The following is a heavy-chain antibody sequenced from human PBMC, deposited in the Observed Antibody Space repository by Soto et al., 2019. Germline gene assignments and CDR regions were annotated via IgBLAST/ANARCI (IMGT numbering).Heavy chain of an antibody. J-gene: IGHJ2*01. D-gene: IGHD2-21*01. CDR1: GYTFTSYA. V-gene: IGHV1-3*01. Sequence: ASVTVSCKASGYTFTSYARHWVRQAPGQRLEWMGWINAGNGNTKYSQKLQGRVTITRDTSASTAYMELSSLRSEDTAVYYCARVPGYSIGDLWGRGTLVTVSS. CDR3: ARVPGYSIGDL. CDR2: INAGNGNT.